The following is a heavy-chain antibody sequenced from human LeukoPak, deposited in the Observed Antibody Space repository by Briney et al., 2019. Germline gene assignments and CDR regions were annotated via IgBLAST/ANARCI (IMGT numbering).Heavy chain of an antibody. D-gene: IGHD6-19*01. V-gene: IGHV3-66*01. CDR1: GFIVSENY. J-gene: IGHJ6*02. CDR2: VDSGGLT. CDR3: VRDRWPGLGDF. Sequence: GGSLRLSCAASGFIVSENYMSWVRQAPGKGLEWVSTVDSGGLTFYADPVKGRFTISRDNSKNTLYLQMSSLRAEDTAVYYCVRDRWPGLGDFWGHGTTVTVSS.